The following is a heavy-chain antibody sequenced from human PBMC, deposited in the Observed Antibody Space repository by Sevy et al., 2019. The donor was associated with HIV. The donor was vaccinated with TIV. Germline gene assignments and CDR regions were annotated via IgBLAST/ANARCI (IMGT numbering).Heavy chain of an antibody. D-gene: IGHD3-22*01. Sequence: GGSLRLSCAASGFTFSSYGMHWVRQAPGKGLEWVAVIWYDGSNKYYAYSVKGRFTISRDNSKNTLYLQMNSLRAEDTAVYYCARDNYYDSSGYYSNFDYWGQGTLVTVSS. V-gene: IGHV3-33*01. CDR2: IWYDGSNK. CDR3: ARDNYYDSSGYYSNFDY. CDR1: GFTFSSYG. J-gene: IGHJ4*02.